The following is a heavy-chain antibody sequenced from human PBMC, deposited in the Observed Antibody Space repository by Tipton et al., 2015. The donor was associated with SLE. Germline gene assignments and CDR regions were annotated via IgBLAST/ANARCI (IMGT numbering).Heavy chain of an antibody. D-gene: IGHD6-13*01. CDR2: IYTGAII. V-gene: IGHV3-66*01. J-gene: IGHJ4*02. Sequence: SLRLSCAVSGFPVSNNYMSWVRQAPGKGLEWVSVIYTGAIINYADSVKGRFTISRDNSKNTLYLQMNSLRAEDTAVYYCARDRGSSWFFFDYWGQGTLVTVSS. CDR1: GFPVSNNY. CDR3: ARDRGSSWFFFDY.